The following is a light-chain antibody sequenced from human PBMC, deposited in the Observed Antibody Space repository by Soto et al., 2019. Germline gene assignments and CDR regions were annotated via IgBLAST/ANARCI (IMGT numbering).Light chain of an antibody. J-gene: IGKJ4*01. CDR3: QQYGCSPPFT. CDR1: QSVSSSY. V-gene: IGKV3-20*01. Sequence: EIVLTQSPGTLSLSPGERATLSCRASQSVSSSYLAWYQQKPGQAPRLLIYGASSRATGIPDRFSGSGSGTDFTLTISRLVPVDFAVYYCQQYGCSPPFTFGGGTKVEIK. CDR2: GAS.